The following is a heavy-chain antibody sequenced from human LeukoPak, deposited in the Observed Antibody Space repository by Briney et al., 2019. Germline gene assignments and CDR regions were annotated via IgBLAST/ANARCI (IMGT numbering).Heavy chain of an antibody. CDR2: IIPIFGTA. D-gene: IGHD3-10*01. CDR3: ARDLKSYYYGSGSSPLDY. V-gene: IGHV1-69*13. CDR1: GGTFSSYA. Sequence: GASVKVSCKASGGTFSSYAISWVRQAPGQGLEWMGGIIPIFGTANYAQKFQGRVTITADESTSTAYMELSSLRSEDTAVYYCARDLKSYYYGSGSSPLDYWGQGTLVTVST. J-gene: IGHJ4*02.